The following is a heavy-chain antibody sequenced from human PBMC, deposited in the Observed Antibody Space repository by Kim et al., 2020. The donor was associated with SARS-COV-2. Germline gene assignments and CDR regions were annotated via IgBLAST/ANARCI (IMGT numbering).Heavy chain of an antibody. J-gene: IGHJ4*02. Sequence: GGSLRLSYTVSGFSFSNYAMSWVRQAPGKGLEWVAAICGDGGKTYYADSVKGRFTISRDNSRSTLYLQMNSLGAEDTALYYCARITGIFSPDSVFWGQG. CDR3: ARITGIFSPDSVF. D-gene: IGHD3-9*01. V-gene: IGHV3-23*01. CDR2: ICGDGGKT. CDR1: GFSFSNYA.